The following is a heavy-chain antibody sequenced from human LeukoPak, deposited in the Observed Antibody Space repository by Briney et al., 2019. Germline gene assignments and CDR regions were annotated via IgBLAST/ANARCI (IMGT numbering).Heavy chain of an antibody. CDR2: IIPIFGTA. Sequence: SVKVSCKASGGTFSSYAISWVRQAPGQGLEWMGGIIPIFGTANYAQKFQGRVTITADESTSTAYMELSSLRSEDTAVYYWARDNISGRQRRYYFDYWGQGTLVTVSS. CDR1: GGTFSSYA. J-gene: IGHJ4*02. CDR3: ARDNISGRQRRYYFDY. D-gene: IGHD1-26*01. V-gene: IGHV1-69*13.